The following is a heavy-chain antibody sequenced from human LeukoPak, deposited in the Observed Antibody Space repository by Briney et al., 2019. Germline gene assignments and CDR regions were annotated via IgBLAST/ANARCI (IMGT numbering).Heavy chain of an antibody. D-gene: IGHD6-13*01. CDR1: GFTFSSYN. J-gene: IGHJ3*02. V-gene: IGHV3-21*01. CDR2: ISSYSDYI. Sequence: GGSLRLSCAASGFTFSSYNMNWVRQAPGKGLEWVSSISSYSDYIYYADSVKGRFTISRDNAENSLYLQMNSPRAEDMAVHFCARPYSSSSPDGFDIWGQGTMVTVSS. CDR3: ARPYSSSSPDGFDI.